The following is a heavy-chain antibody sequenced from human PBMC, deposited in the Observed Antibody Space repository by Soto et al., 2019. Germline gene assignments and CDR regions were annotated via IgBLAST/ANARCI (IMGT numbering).Heavy chain of an antibody. CDR1: CGNGSSGSYH. D-gene: IGHD3-22*01. CDR2: IYYSGST. V-gene: IGHV4-61*01. Sequence: PSQTQSHPNTVACGNGSSGSYHRSWIRQPPGKGLEWIGYIYYSGSTNYNPSLKSRVTISVDTSKNQFSLKLSSVTAADTAVYYCARLVPYDSSVYVGFDYWGQGTLVTVSS. J-gene: IGHJ4*02. CDR3: ARLVPYDSSVYVGFDY.